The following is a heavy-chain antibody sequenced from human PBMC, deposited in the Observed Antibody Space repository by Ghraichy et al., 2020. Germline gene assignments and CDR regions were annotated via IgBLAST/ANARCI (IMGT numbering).Heavy chain of an antibody. D-gene: IGHD6-6*01. Sequence: GGSLRLSCAASGFIFSSYDMNWVRQAPGKGLEWVSYISRSSSHTYDGDSVRGRFTISRDNAKNSLYTQMNSLRAEDTAVYYCARDRGSLARLGGMDVWGQGTTVTVSS. CDR2: ISRSSSHT. J-gene: IGHJ6*02. CDR3: ARDRGSLARLGGMDV. V-gene: IGHV3-21*01. CDR1: GFIFSSYD.